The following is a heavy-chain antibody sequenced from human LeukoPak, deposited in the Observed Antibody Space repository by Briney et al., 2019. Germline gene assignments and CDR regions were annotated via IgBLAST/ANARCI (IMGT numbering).Heavy chain of an antibody. CDR1: GFTFSSYW. J-gene: IGHJ6*03. CDR3: ARDTALYYMDV. CDR2: INTDGTTT. D-gene: IGHD5-18*01. Sequence: GGSLRLSCAASGFTFSSYWMHWVRQIPGKGLLWVSYINTDGTTTNYADTVKGRFTISRDNAKNTLYLQMSNLRAEDTGVFFCARDTALYYMDVWGKGTTVTVS. V-gene: IGHV3-74*01.